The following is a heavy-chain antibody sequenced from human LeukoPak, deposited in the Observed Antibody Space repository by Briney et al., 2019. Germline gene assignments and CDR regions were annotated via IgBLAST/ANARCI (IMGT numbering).Heavy chain of an antibody. J-gene: IGHJ4*02. V-gene: IGHV4-61*02. CDR3: ARTPWGFFDY. Sequence: SETLSLTCTVSGGSISSGSYYWSWIRQPAGKGLEWIGRIYTSGSTNYNPSLKSRVTISVDTSKNQSSLKLSSVTAADTAVYYCARTPWGFFDYWGQGTLVTVSS. CDR1: GGSISSGSYY. D-gene: IGHD7-27*01. CDR2: IYTSGST.